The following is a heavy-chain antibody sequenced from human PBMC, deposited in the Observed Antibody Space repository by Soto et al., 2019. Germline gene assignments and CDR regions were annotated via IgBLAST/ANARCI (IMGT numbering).Heavy chain of an antibody. D-gene: IGHD2-2*01. V-gene: IGHV3-23*01. Sequence: EVQLLESGGGLVQPGGSLRLSCVVSGFTFGSYAMSWVRQAPEKGPEWVAILGGNGFTTYYADSVKGRFTISGDKSKSTRFLQMNSLRADDTRVYYCAKALRPSLNFFYYMDVWVRGTSVTVSS. CDR3: AKALRPSLNFFYYMDV. J-gene: IGHJ6*03. CDR2: LGGNGFTT. CDR1: GFTFGSYA.